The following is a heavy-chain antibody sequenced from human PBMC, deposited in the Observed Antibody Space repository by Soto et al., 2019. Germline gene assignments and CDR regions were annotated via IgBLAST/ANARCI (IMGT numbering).Heavy chain of an antibody. CDR1: GGSFSGYY. CDR3: SRGARSYDYVWGSYRYRVYFDY. CDR2: INHSGST. D-gene: IGHD3-16*02. V-gene: IGHV4-34*01. J-gene: IGHJ4*02. Sequence: SETLSLTCAVYGGSFSGYYWSWIRQPPGKGLEWIGEINHSGSTNYNPSLKSRVTISVDTSKNQFSLKLSSVTAADTAVYYCSRGARSYDYVWGSYRYRVYFDYWGQGTLVT.